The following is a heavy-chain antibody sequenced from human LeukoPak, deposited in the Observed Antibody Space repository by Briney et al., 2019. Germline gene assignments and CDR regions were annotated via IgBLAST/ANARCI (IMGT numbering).Heavy chain of an antibody. CDR1: GYTFTSYD. D-gene: IGHD3-22*01. J-gene: IGHJ4*02. CDR2: INPNSGGT. CDR3: ARDYDRYYFDY. V-gene: IGHV1-2*02. Sequence: ASVKVSCKASGYTFTSYDINWVRQATGQGLEWMGWINPNSGGTNYAQKFQGRVTMTRDTSISTAYMELSRLRSDDTAVYYCARDYDRYYFDYWGQGTLVTVSS.